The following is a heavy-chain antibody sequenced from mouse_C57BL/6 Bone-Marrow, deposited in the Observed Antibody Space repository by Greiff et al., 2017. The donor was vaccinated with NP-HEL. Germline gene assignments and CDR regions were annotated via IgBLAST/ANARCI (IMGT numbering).Heavy chain of an antibody. Sequence: QVQLQQPGAELVKPGASVKLSCKASGYTFTSYWMHWVKQRPGQGLEWIGMIHPNSGSTNYNEKFKSKATLTVDKSSSTAYMQLSSLTSEYSSVYYCARREYDGYFSWFAYWGQGTLVTVSA. CDR3: ARREYDGYFSWFAY. CDR2: IHPNSGST. D-gene: IGHD2-3*01. J-gene: IGHJ3*01. V-gene: IGHV1-64*01. CDR1: GYTFTSYW.